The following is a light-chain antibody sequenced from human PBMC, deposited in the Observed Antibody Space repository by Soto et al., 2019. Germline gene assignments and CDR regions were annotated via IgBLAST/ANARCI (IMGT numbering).Light chain of an antibody. Sequence: DIQMTQSPSTLSGSVGDRVTITCRASQNIDIWLSWYQQKPGKAPKLLIYVASNLRSGVPSRFSGSGSGTEFTLTISSLQPDDFATYYCQQYDNLPPTWTFGQGTKVDIK. CDR2: VAS. CDR1: QNIDIW. J-gene: IGKJ1*01. V-gene: IGKV1-5*01. CDR3: QQYDNLPPTWT.